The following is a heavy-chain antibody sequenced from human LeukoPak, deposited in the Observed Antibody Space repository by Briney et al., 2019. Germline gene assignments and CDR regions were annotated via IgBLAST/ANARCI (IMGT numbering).Heavy chain of an antibody. Sequence: SETLSLTCAVYGGSFSGYYWSWIRQPPGKGLEWIGEINHSGSTNYNPSLKSRVTISVDTSKNQFSLKLSSVTAADTAVYYCARGFIVVVPAAFDYWGRGTLVTVSS. D-gene: IGHD2-2*01. CDR2: INHSGST. CDR1: GGSFSGYY. J-gene: IGHJ4*02. V-gene: IGHV4-34*01. CDR3: ARGFIVVVPAAFDY.